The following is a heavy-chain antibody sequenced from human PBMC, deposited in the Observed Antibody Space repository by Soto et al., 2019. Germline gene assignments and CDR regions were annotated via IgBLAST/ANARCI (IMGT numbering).Heavy chain of an antibody. CDR3: AKVATIRSYYYYGMDV. D-gene: IGHD5-12*01. Sequence: ASVKVSCKASGGTFSSYAISWVRQAPGQGLEWMGGIIPIFGTANYAQKFQGRVTITADKSTSTAYTELSSLRSEDTAVYYCAKVATIRSYYYYGMDVWGQGTTVTVSS. V-gene: IGHV1-69*06. CDR1: GGTFSSYA. CDR2: IIPIFGTA. J-gene: IGHJ6*02.